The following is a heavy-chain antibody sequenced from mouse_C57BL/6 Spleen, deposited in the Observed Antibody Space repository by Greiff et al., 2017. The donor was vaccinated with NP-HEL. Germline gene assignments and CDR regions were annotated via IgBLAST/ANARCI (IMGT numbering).Heavy chain of an antibody. CDR3: ARGGNYYSNAYAMDY. V-gene: IGHV1-19*01. CDR1: GYTFTDYY. Sequence: VQLQQSGPVLVKPGASVKMSCKASGYTFTDYYMNWVKQSHGKSLEWIGVINPYNGGTSYNQKFKGKATLTVDKSSSTAYMELNSLTSEDSAVYYCARGGNYYSNAYAMDYWGQGTSVTVSS. D-gene: IGHD2-5*01. CDR2: INPYNGGT. J-gene: IGHJ4*01.